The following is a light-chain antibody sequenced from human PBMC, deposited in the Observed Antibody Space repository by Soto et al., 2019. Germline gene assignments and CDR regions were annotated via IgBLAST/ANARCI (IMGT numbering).Light chain of an antibody. J-gene: IGLJ2*01. CDR2: DDN. CDR1: NFGTNG. V-gene: IGLV3-21*02. Sequence: SYELTQPPSGSVAPGQTARITCERDNFGTNGVRWYQRKPGQAPVLVVYDDNDRPPGIPERFSASNSGDTATLTISRVGAGDEADYFCQVWDGATDRVLFGGGTKLTVL. CDR3: QVWDGATDRVL.